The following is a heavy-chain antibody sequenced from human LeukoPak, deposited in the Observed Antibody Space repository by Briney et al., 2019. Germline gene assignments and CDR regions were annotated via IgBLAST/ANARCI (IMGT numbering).Heavy chain of an antibody. J-gene: IGHJ6*02. CDR1: GFTFGDYS. Sequence: PGRSMRFSCVASGFTFGDYSMHWVRQAHGRGLEGVSGISWNSGSIGDADSVKGRFTISRDNAKNSLYLQMNCLRAEDTALYYCAKDISDRWLQDYYYYYGMDVWGQGTTVTVSS. V-gene: IGHV3-9*01. CDR3: AKDISDRWLQDYYYYYGMDV. D-gene: IGHD5-12*01. CDR2: ISWNSGSI.